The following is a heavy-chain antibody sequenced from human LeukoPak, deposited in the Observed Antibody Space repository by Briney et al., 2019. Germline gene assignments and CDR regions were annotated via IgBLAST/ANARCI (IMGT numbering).Heavy chain of an antibody. CDR1: GFNFDIFA. V-gene: IGHV3-23*01. D-gene: IGHD3-10*01. CDR3: AKAVSPRVHLWPNWFDP. J-gene: IGHJ5*02. CDR2: ISGSGGST. Sequence: GGSLRLSCVASGFNFDIFAMSWVRQAPGKGLEWVSAISGSGGSTSYADSVKGRFTISRDNSKNTLYLQLNSLRVDDTAVYYCAKAVSPRVHLWPNWFDPWGQGILVTVSS.